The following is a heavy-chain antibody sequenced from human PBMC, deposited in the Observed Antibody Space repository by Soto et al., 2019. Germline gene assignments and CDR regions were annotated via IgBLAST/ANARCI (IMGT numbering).Heavy chain of an antibody. CDR2: RYYSGST. J-gene: IGHJ4*02. CDR1: GGSISSSNNY. Sequence: SETLSLTCTVSGGSISSSNNYWGWIRQPPGKGLEWIGSRYYSGSTYYNPSLKSRVTISVDTSKNQFSLKLSSVTAADTAVYYCERGIFCSSTSCYSDYWGQGTLVNVSS. CDR3: ERGIFCSSTSCYSDY. D-gene: IGHD2-2*01. V-gene: IGHV4-39*01.